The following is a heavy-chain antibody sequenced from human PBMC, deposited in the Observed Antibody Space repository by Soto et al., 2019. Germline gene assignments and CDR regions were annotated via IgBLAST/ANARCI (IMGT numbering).Heavy chain of an antibody. J-gene: IGHJ4*02. CDR2: IYYSGST. CDR3: ARHSHDYVWGSYRYYFDY. CDR1: GGSISSSSYY. V-gene: IGHV4-39*01. D-gene: IGHD3-16*02. Sequence: SETLSLTCTVSGGSISSSSYYWGWIRQPPGKGLEWIGSIYYSGSTYYNPSLKSRVTISVDTSKNQFSLKLSSVTAADTAVYYCARHSHDYVWGSYRYYFDYWGQGTLVTVSS.